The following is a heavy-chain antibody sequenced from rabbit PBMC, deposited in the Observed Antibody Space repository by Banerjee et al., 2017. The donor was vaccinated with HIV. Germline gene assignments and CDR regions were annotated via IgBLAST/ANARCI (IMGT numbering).Heavy chain of an antibody. CDR2: IYTGSSGST. D-gene: IGHD2-1*01. J-gene: IGHJ4*01. CDR3: ARDTYGDGGYAHDL. Sequence: EQLVEYGGDLVKPGASLTLTCTASGFTLSSYWMYWVRQAPGKGLEWIGCIYTGSSGSTYYASWAKGRFTVSKTSSTTVTLQMTSLTAADTATYFCARDTYGDGGYAHDLWGPGTLVTVS. CDR1: GFTLSSYW. V-gene: IGHV1S45*01.